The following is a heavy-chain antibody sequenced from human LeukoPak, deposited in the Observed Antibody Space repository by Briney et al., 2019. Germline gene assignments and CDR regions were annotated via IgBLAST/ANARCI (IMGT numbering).Heavy chain of an antibody. J-gene: IGHJ3*02. CDR1: GFTFSSYA. Sequence: GGSLRLSCAASGFTFSSYAMHWVRQAPGKGLEWVAVISYDGSNRYYADSVKGRFTISRDNSKNTLYLQMNSLRAEDTAVYYCARDPWLRAWGLPHLLGAFDIWGQGTMVTVSS. CDR3: ARDPWLRAWGLPHLLGAFDI. V-gene: IGHV3-30*01. D-gene: IGHD1-26*01. CDR2: ISYDGSNR.